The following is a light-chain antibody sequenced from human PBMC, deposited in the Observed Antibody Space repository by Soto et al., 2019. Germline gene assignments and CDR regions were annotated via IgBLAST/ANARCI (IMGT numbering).Light chain of an antibody. V-gene: IGLV2-8*01. CDR2: EVS. CDR1: SSDVGGYNY. CDR3: SSYADSNNLV. J-gene: IGLJ3*02. Sequence: QSALTQPPSASGSPGQSVTISCTGTSSDVGGYNYVSWYQQHPGKAPKLMIYEVSKRPSGVPDRFSGSKSGNTASLTVSGLQAEDEADYCCSSYADSNNLVFGGGTALTVL.